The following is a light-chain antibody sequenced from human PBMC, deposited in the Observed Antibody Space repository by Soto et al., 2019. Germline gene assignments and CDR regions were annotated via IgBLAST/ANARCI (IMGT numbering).Light chain of an antibody. Sequence: QSVLTQPPSVSAAPGQTVTISCSGSSSNIGNNYVSWYQQLPGTAPKLLIYDNNKRPSGIPDRFSGSKSGTLATLGITGLQTGDEADYYCGTWDSSLSAVVFGGGTQLTVL. CDR3: GTWDSSLSAVV. CDR1: SSNIGNNY. J-gene: IGLJ2*01. CDR2: DNN. V-gene: IGLV1-51*01.